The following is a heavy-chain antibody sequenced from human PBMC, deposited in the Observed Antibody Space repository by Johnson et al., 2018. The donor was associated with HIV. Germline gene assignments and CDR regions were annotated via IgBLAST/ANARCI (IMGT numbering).Heavy chain of an antibody. D-gene: IGHD2-15*01. CDR1: GFTFSSYA. V-gene: IGHV3-30-3*01. Sequence: QVQLVESGGGVVQSGRSLRLSCAASGFTFSSYAIHWVRQAPGKGLEWVAVISYDGSNTYYADSVKGRFTISRDNSKNTLYLQMNTLRAEDTAVYYCVRVLVVEVAATRGDAFDIWGQGTMVTVSS. CDR3: VRVLVVEVAATRGDAFDI. J-gene: IGHJ3*02. CDR2: ISYDGSNT.